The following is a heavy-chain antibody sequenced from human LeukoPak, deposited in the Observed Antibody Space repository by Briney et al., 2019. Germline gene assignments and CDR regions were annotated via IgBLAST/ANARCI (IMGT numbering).Heavy chain of an antibody. CDR2: INPNSGGT. V-gene: IGHV1-2*02. CDR1: GYTFTGYY. Sequence: ASVKVSCKASGYTFTGYYMHWVRQAPGQGLEWMGWINPNSGGTNYAQKFQGRVTMTRDTSISTAYMELSRLRSDDTAVYYCARGPSASNEALAVIAVAGTLLYAFDIWGQGTMVTVSS. CDR3: ARGPSASNEALAVIAVAGTLLYAFDI. D-gene: IGHD6-19*01. J-gene: IGHJ3*02.